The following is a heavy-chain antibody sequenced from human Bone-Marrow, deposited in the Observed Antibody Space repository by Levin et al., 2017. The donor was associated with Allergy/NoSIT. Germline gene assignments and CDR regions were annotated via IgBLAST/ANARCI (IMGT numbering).Heavy chain of an antibody. CDR1: GGSVSSNNW. CDR2: IYHGGDT. CDR3: AKHSATYGYAFDI. Sequence: PSETLSLTCGVSGGSVSSNNWWSWVRQPPGGGLEWIGEIYHGGDTNYNPSLKSRVTISVDKSKNQLSLKLTSVTAADTAVYYCAKHSATYGYAFDIWGQGTMVTVSS. V-gene: IGHV4-4*02. J-gene: IGHJ3*02. D-gene: IGHD2/OR15-2a*01.